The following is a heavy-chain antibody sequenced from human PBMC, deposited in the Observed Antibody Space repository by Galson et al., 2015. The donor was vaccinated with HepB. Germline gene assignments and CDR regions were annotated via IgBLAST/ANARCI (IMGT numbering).Heavy chain of an antibody. V-gene: IGHV5-10-1*01. CDR2: IDPSDSYT. CDR3: ARRGTVTTVYYGMDV. D-gene: IGHD4-17*01. Sequence: QSGAEVKKPGESLKISCKGSGYSFTSYWISWVRQMPGKGLEWMGRIDPSDSYTNYSPSFQGHVTISADKSISTAYLQWSSLKASDTAMYYCARRGTVTTVYYGMDVWGQGTTVTVSS. J-gene: IGHJ6*02. CDR1: GYSFTSYW.